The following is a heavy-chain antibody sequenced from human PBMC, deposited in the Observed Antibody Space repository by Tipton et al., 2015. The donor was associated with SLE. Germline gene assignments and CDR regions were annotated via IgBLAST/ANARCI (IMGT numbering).Heavy chain of an antibody. CDR2: IFHSGST. Sequence: TLSLTCTVSGGSISSSIWWTWVRQPPGKGLEWIGEIFHSGSTNYNPSLRGLVTMSLDKSKNQFSLKLSSVTAADTAVYYCARHLATRADYGDYINVFDSWGQGTLVTVSS. CDR1: GGSISSSIW. CDR3: ARHLATRADYGDYINVFDS. D-gene: IGHD4-17*01. J-gene: IGHJ4*02. V-gene: IGHV4-4*02.